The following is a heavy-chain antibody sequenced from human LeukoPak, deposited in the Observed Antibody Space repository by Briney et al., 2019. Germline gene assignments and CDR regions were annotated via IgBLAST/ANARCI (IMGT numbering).Heavy chain of an antibody. Sequence: GWSLRLSCAASGFTLRSYSMNWVRQAPGKGLDWASSISSHSDYIIYSDSVTGRVTISRDNAENSMYLQMNRLRPEDTAVYYCERGYSGSDYYYGMDVWGQGTTVTVSS. D-gene: IGHD1-26*01. J-gene: IGHJ6*02. CDR2: ISSHSDYI. V-gene: IGHV3-21*04. CDR3: ERGYSGSDYYYGMDV. CDR1: GFTLRSYS.